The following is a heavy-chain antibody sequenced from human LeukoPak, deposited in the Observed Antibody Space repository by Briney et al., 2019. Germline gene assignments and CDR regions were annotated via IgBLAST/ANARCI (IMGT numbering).Heavy chain of an antibody. Sequence: SETLSLTCAVYGGSFSGYYWSWIRQPPGKGLEWLGEINHSGSTNYNPSLKSRVTISVDTSKNQFSLKLSSVTAADTAVYYCARDYGDYTTKTYYFDYWGQGTLVTVSS. CDR3: ARDYGDYTTKTYYFDY. V-gene: IGHV4-34*01. D-gene: IGHD4-17*01. CDR2: INHSGST. J-gene: IGHJ4*02. CDR1: GGSFSGYY.